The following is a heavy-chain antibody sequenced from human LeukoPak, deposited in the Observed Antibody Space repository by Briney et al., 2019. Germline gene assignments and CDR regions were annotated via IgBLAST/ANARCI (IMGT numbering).Heavy chain of an antibody. J-gene: IGHJ4*02. CDR1: GGTFSSYA. D-gene: IGHD6-19*01. CDR2: IIPIFGTA. Sequence: SVKVSCKASGGTFSSYAISWVRQAPGQGLEWMGRIIPIFGTANYAQKFQGRVTITTDESTSTAYMELSSLRSEDTAVYYCARSGSSGWYREFDYWGQGSLVTVSS. CDR3: ARSGSSGWYREFDY. V-gene: IGHV1-69*05.